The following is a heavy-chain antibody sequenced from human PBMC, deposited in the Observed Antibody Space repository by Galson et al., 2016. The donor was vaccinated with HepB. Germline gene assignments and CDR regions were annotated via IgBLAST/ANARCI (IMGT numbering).Heavy chain of an antibody. CDR3: TSSGGGNYPDFDY. D-gene: IGHD1-26*01. V-gene: IGHV1-45*01. CDR2: IAPFIGST. J-gene: IGHJ4*02. Sequence: SVKVSCKASGYMFTYRYLHWVRQAPGQALEWVGWIAPFIGSTNYAQKFQDRVTITWDTSLTTAYMDLSSLRSEDTAIYYCTSSGGGNYPDFDYWGQGTLVTVSS. CDR1: GYMFTYRY.